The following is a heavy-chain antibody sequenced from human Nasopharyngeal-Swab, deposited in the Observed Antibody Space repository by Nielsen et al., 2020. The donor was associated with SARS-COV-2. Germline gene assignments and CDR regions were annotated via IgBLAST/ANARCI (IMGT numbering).Heavy chain of an antibody. J-gene: IGHJ6*03. CDR2: ISAYNGNT. CDR1: GCTFTSYY. CDR3: ARAPDYDFWSGIYYYYYYYMDV. Sequence: ASVKVSCKASGCTFTSYYMHWVRQAPGQGLEWMGWISAYNGNTNYAQKLQGRVTMTTDTSTSTAYMELRSLRSDDTAVYYCARAPDYDFWSGIYYYYYYYMDVWGKGTTVTVSS. D-gene: IGHD3-3*01. V-gene: IGHV1-18*04.